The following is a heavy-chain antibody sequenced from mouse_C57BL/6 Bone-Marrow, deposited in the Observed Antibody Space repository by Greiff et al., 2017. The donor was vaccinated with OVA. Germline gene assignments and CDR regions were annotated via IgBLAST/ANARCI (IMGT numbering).Heavy chain of an antibody. Sequence: EVKLMESEGGLVQPGSSMKLSCTASGFTFSDYYMAWVRQVPEKGLEWVANINYDGSSTYYLDSLKSRFIISRDNAKNILYLQMSSLKSEDTATYYCARDSWGAMDYWGQGTSVTVSS. CDR2: INYDGSST. J-gene: IGHJ4*01. CDR3: ARDSWGAMDY. D-gene: IGHD4-1*01. V-gene: IGHV5-16*01. CDR1: GFTFSDYY.